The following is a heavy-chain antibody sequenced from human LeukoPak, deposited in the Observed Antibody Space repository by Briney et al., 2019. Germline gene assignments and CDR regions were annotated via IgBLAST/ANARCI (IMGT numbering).Heavy chain of an antibody. Sequence: SVKVSCKASGGTFTSYAISWVRQAPGQGREWMGRIIPILGIANYAQKFQVRVTITADKSTSTSYMELSSLRSEYIAVYDCGIGPDWFDPWGQGTLVTVSS. CDR3: GIGPDWFDP. J-gene: IGHJ5*02. V-gene: IGHV1-69*04. CDR2: IIPILGIA. CDR1: GGTFTSYA.